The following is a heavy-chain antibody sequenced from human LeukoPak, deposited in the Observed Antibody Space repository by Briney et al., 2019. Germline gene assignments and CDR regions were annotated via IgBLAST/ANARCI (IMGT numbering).Heavy chain of an antibody. V-gene: IGHV4-34*01. CDR1: GGSFSGYY. Sequence: SETLSLTCAVYGGSFSGYYWSWIRQPPGKGLEWIGEINHSGSTNYNPSLKSRVTISVDTSKNQFSLKLSSVTAADTAVYYCARRRRIAVAGGNWFDPWGQRTLVTVSS. D-gene: IGHD6-19*01. J-gene: IGHJ5*02. CDR2: INHSGST. CDR3: ARRRRIAVAGGNWFDP.